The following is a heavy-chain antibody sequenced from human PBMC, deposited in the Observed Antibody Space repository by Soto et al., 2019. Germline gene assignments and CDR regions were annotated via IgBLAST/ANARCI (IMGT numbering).Heavy chain of an antibody. CDR2: ISYDGSNK. Sequence: PGGSLRLSCAASGFTFSSYGMHWVRQAPGKGLEWVAVISYDGSNKYYADSVKGRFTISRDNSKNTLYLQMNSLRSDDTAVYYCARDSSGWYGLFDYWGQGTLVTVSS. CDR1: GFTFSSYG. CDR3: ARDSSGWYGLFDY. V-gene: IGHV3-30*03. J-gene: IGHJ4*02. D-gene: IGHD6-19*01.